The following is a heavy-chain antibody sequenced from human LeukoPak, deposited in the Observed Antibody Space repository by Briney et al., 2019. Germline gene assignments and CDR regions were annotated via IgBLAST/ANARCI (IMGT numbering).Heavy chain of an antibody. CDR1: GGSVSSGSYY. D-gene: IGHD2-2*01. V-gene: IGHV4-61*01. J-gene: IGHJ3*02. CDR2: IYYSGST. CDR3: AREAVRTANFDAFDI. Sequence: SETLSLTCTVSGGSVSSGSYYWSWIRQPPGKGLERIGYIYYSGSTNYNPSLKSRVTISVDTSKNQFSLKLSSVTAADTAVYYCAREAVRTANFDAFDIWGQGTMVTVSS.